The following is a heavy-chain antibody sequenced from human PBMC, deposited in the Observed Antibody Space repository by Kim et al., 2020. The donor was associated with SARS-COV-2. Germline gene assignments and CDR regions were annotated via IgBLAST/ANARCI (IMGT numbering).Heavy chain of an antibody. Sequence: SETLSLTCTVSGGSISSSSYYWGWIRQPPGKGLEWIGSIYYSGSTYYNPSLKSRVTISVDTSKNQFSLKLSSVTAADTAVYYCASLGYCSGGSCLGWYFDLWGRGTLVTVSS. J-gene: IGHJ2*01. CDR3: ASLGYCSGGSCLGWYFDL. CDR2: IYYSGST. CDR1: GGSISSSSYY. D-gene: IGHD2-15*01. V-gene: IGHV4-39*01.